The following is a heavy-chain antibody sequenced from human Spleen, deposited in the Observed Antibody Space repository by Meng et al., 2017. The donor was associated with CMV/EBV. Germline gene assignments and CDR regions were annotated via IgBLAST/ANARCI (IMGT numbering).Heavy chain of an antibody. J-gene: IGHJ6*02. CDR1: GGSFSGYY. CDR3: ARDRIAAAGTGDYYYYYGMDV. V-gene: IGHV4-34*01. D-gene: IGHD6-13*01. Sequence: GSLRLSCAVYGGSFSGYYWSWIRQPPGKGLEWIGSIYYSGSTYYNPSLKSRVTISVDTSKNQFSLKLSSVTAADTAVYYCARDRIAAAGTGDYYYYYGMDVWGQGTTVTVSS. CDR2: IYYSGST.